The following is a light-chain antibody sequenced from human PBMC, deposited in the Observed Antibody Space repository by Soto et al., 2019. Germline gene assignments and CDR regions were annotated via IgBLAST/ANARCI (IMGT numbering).Light chain of an antibody. Sequence: DIQMTQSPSTLSASVGDRVTITCRASQSVNKWLAWYQQKPGRAPNLVIYDASTLQTSVTSTFIGSGSGTAFTLTISSRQQYDFGTYYCQQYQSWPYTFGQGTKLEIK. J-gene: IGKJ2*01. V-gene: IGKV1-5*01. CDR1: QSVNKW. CDR2: DAS. CDR3: QQYQSWPYT.